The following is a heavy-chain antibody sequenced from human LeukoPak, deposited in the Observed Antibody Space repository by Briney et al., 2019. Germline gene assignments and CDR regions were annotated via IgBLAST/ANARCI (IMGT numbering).Heavy chain of an antibody. J-gene: IGHJ4*02. V-gene: IGHV3-30*18. CDR2: ISYDGSSK. D-gene: IGHD3-22*01. Sequence: GGSLRLSCAASGFTFSSYGMHWVRQAPGKGLEWVAVISYDGSSKYYADSVKGRFTISRDNSKNTLYLQMNSLRAEDTAVYYCAKILYYYDSRAPWYFDYWGQGTLVTVSS. CDR1: GFTFSSYG. CDR3: AKILYYYDSRAPWYFDY.